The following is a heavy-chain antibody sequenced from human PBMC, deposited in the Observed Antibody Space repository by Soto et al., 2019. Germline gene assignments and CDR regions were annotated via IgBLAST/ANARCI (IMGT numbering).Heavy chain of an antibody. D-gene: IGHD1-26*01. J-gene: IGHJ4*02. Sequence: VGSLRLSCASSVCTFSSYAMSCVRHSPGKGLEWVSAISGSGGSTYYADSVKGRFTISRDNPKNTLYLQMNSLRAEDTAVYYCAKDGLGVGAKYYFEYWGQGTLVNVSS. CDR1: VCTFSSYA. CDR3: AKDGLGVGAKYYFEY. V-gene: IGHV3-23*01. CDR2: ISGSGGST.